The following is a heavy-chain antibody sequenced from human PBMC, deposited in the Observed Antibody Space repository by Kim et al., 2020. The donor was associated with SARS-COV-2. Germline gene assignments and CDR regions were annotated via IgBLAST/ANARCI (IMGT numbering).Heavy chain of an antibody. CDR1: GFSFSNYG. D-gene: IGHD6-13*01. V-gene: IGHV3-33*05. J-gene: IGHJ4*02. CDR2: IQFDGSNK. CDR3: ARDVDSRWSKGDFDY. Sequence: GGSLRLSCAASGFSFSNYGMHWVRQAPGKGLEWVATIQFDGSNKYYVDSVKGRLTISRDNSKSTLYLQMDSLIAEDTAVYYCARDVDSRWSKGDFDYWGQGTLGTVSS.